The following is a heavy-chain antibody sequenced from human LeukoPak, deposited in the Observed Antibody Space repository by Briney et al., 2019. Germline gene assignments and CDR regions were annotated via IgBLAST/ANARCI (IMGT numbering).Heavy chain of an antibody. CDR1: GFTFDDYA. CDR2: ISWNSGSI. CDR3: AKSFYGYVFDY. J-gene: IGHJ4*02. V-gene: IGHV3-9*01. Sequence: PGGSLRLSCAASGFTFDDYAMHWVRQAPGKGLEWVSGISWNSGSIGYADSVKGRFTISRDNAKNSLYLQMNSLRAEDTALYYCAKSFYGYVFDYWGQGTLVTVSS. D-gene: IGHD5-12*01.